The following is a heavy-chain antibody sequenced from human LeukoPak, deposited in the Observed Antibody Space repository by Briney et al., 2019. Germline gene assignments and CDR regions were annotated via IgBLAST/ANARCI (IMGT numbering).Heavy chain of an antibody. CDR1: GFTFSSYG. V-gene: IGHV3-30*18. CDR3: WKNPRGVDFLSGYSGYFDY. J-gene: IGHJ4*02. Sequence: GRSLRLSCAASGFTFSSYGMHWVRQAPGKGLEWVAVISYDGSNKYYADSVKGRFTISRDNSKNTLYLQMNSLRAEDTAVYYCWKNPRGVDFLSGYSGYFDYWGQGTLVTVSS. CDR2: ISYDGSNK. D-gene: IGHD3-3*01.